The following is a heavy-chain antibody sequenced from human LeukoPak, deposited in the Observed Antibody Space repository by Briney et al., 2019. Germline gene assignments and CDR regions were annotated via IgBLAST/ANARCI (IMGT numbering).Heavy chain of an antibody. CDR1: GGSISRDY. J-gene: IGHJ4*02. Sequence: SETLSLTCTVSGGSISRDYWSWIRQPPGKGLVWIGYIYYTGSTNYNPSLKSRVTISVDTSKNQFSLKLSSVTAADTAVYYCARDRPGGSSLDYWGQGTLVTVSS. CDR3: ARDRPGGSSLDY. CDR2: IYYTGST. V-gene: IGHV4-59*01. D-gene: IGHD6-13*01.